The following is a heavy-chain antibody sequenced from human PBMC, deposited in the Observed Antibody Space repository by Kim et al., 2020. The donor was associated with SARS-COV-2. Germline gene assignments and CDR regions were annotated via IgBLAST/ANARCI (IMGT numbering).Heavy chain of an antibody. CDR2: ISYDGSNK. J-gene: IGHJ2*01. D-gene: IGHD6-19*01. CDR1: GFTFSSYA. V-gene: IGHV3-30*04. CDR3: ARDYRRYSSGWPYWYFDL. Sequence: GGSLRLSCAASGFTFSSYAMHWVRQAPGKGLEWVAVISYDGSNKYYADSVKGRFTISRDNSKNTLYLQMNSLRAEDTAVYYCARDYRRYSSGWPYWYFDLWGRGTLVTVSS.